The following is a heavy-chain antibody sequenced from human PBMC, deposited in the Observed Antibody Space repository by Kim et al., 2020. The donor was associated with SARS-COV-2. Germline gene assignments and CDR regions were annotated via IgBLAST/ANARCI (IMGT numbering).Heavy chain of an antibody. D-gene: IGHD3-10*01. V-gene: IGHV3-73*01. Sequence: GGSLRLSCAASGFTFSGSAMHWVRQASGKGLEWVGRIRSKANSYATAYAASVKGRFTISRDDSKNTAYLQMNSLKTEDTAVYYCTMLVRGVINAPKGFDPWGQGTLVTVSS. CDR1: GFTFSGSA. J-gene: IGHJ5*02. CDR3: TMLVRGVINAPKGFDP. CDR2: IRSKANSYAT.